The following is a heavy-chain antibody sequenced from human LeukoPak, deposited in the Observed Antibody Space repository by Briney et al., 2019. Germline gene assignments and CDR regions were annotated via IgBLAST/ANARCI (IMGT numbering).Heavy chain of an antibody. Sequence: GESLKISCKGSGYSFTSYWIGWVRQMPGKGLEWMGIIYPGDSDTRYSPSFQGQVTISADKSINTAYLQWSSLESSDTATYYCARLISAAGYKWFDPWGQGTLVTVSS. V-gene: IGHV5-51*01. CDR3: ARLISAAGYKWFDP. CDR1: GYSFTSYW. J-gene: IGHJ5*02. D-gene: IGHD6-13*01. CDR2: IYPGDSDT.